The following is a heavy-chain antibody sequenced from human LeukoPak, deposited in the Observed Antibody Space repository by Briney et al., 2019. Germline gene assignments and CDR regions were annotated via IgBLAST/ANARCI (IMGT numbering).Heavy chain of an antibody. Sequence: GGSLRLSCAASGFTFSSYWMSWVRQAPGKGLEWVANIKQDGSEKYYVDSVKGRFTISRDNSKNTLYLQMNSLRAEDMAVYYCARLPGYCSSNSCYKMTIPFDYWGQGTLVTVSS. CDR2: IKQDGSEK. J-gene: IGHJ4*02. CDR1: GFTFSSYW. V-gene: IGHV3-7*01. CDR3: ARLPGYCSSNSCYKMTIPFDY. D-gene: IGHD2-2*02.